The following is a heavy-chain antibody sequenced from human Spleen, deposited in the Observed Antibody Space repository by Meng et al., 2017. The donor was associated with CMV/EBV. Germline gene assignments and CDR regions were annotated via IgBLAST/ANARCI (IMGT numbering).Heavy chain of an antibody. Sequence: GGSLRLSCAASGFTFSSYWMSWVRQAPGKGLEWVSSISSSSNYINYADSVKGRFTISRDNARNSVYLQMNSLRAGDTAVYYCAREGQQLIYYYGMDVWGQGTTVTVSS. CDR2: ISSSSNYI. D-gene: IGHD6-13*01. V-gene: IGHV3-21*01. CDR3: AREGQQLIYYYGMDV. CDR1: GFTFSSYW. J-gene: IGHJ6*02.